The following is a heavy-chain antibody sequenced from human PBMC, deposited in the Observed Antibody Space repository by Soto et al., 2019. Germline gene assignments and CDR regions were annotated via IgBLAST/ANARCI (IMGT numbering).Heavy chain of an antibody. Sequence: ASVKVSCKASGYTFTSYAMHWVRQAPGQRLEWMGWINAGNGNTKYSQKFQGRVTITRDTSASTAYMELSSLRSEDTAGYYCAGEVPLGYFSSTSCYASRTHKYNWFAPGGQETLVTVSS. CDR3: AGEVPLGYFSSTSCYASRTHKYNWFAP. V-gene: IGHV1-3*01. CDR1: GYTFTSYA. CDR2: INAGNGNT. J-gene: IGHJ5*02. D-gene: IGHD2-2*01.